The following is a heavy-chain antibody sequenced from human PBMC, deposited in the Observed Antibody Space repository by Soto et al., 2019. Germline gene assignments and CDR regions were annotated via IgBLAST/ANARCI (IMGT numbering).Heavy chain of an antibody. J-gene: IGHJ6*03. CDR1: GGSISSHY. CDR3: ARPDNYFFYMDV. Sequence: SETLSLTCNVSGGSISSHYWSWIRQPPGKGLEWIGYIYYTGSTNYNPSLKSRVSISVDTSNNQFSLRLRSVTAADTAVYYCARPDNYFFYMDVWGKGTTVTVSS. V-gene: IGHV4-59*08. CDR2: IYYTGST.